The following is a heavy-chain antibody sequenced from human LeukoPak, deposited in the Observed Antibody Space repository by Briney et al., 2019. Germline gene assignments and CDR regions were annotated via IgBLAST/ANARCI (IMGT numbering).Heavy chain of an antibody. V-gene: IGHV3-23*01. D-gene: IGHD1-7*01. CDR2: VSTSGDNG. CDR1: GFTFNNYG. CDR3: AKGGTGTTVRYFDY. Sequence: GGSLRLSCAASGFTFNNYGMTWVRQAPGKGLEWVSVVSTSGDNGYYADSVQGRFTISRDNSKNSPYLQMNSLRAEDTAVYYCAKGGTGTTVRYFDYWGQGTLVTVSS. J-gene: IGHJ4*02.